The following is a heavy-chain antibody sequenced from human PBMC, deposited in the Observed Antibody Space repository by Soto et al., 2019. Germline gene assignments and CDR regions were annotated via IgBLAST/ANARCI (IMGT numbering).Heavy chain of an antibody. D-gene: IGHD4-17*01. CDR1: GGSISSYY. Sequence: PSETLSLTCTVSGGSISSYYWSWIRQPPGKGLEWIGYIYYSGSTNYNPSLKSRVTISVDTPKNQLSLKLSSVTVADTAVYYCARRYGYYFDYWGQGTLVTVSS. J-gene: IGHJ4*02. CDR3: ARRYGYYFDY. V-gene: IGHV4-59*08. CDR2: IYYSGST.